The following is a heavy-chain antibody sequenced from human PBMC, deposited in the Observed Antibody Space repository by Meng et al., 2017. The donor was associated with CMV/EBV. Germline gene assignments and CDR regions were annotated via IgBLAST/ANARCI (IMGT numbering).Heavy chain of an antibody. J-gene: IGHJ4*02. CDR3: ASSPYFGVDYYYFDY. D-gene: IGHD3-3*01. V-gene: IGHV1-8*01. Sequence: SGYTFINHDINWVRQAAGQGLEWMGWMNSNSGNTGYAQKFQGRVSMTRDSSISTAYMELNGLRSEDTAVYYCASSPYFGVDYYYFDYWGQGTLVTVSS. CDR2: MNSNSGNT. CDR1: GYTFINHD.